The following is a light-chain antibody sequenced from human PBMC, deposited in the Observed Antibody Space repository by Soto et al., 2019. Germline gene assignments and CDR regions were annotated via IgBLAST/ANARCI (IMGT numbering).Light chain of an antibody. Sequence: ETVMTQSPATLSVSPGERATLSCRASQSVGTNLAWYQQKRGQAPRLLSYGASARATGIPDRFSGSGSGTDFTLTITSLQSEDFAVYYCQQYDNWPLTFGGGTKVDIK. J-gene: IGKJ4*01. CDR2: GAS. CDR3: QQYDNWPLT. CDR1: QSVGTN. V-gene: IGKV3-15*01.